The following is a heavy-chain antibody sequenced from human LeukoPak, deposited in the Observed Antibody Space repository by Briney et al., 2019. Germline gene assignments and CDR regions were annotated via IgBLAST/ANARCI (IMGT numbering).Heavy chain of an antibody. J-gene: IGHJ4*02. CDR2: IYYSGST. V-gene: IGHV4-59*01. CDR1: GGSISSYC. Sequence: SETDSLICTLSGGSISSYCWSWIRQPPGKGLEWIGYIYYSGSTNYNPSLKSRVTISVDTSKNQFSLKLSSVTAADTAVYYCARVDPDSSSILEVFDYWGQNSLGPVSS. D-gene: IGHD6-6*01. CDR3: ARVDPDSSSILEVFDY.